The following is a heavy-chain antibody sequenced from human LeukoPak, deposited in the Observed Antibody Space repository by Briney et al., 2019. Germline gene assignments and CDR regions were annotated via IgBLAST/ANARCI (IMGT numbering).Heavy chain of an antibody. CDR1: GGSISSYY. CDR3: ARGGSGWYYYYYYGMDV. Sequence: SETLSLTCTVSGGSISSYYWSWIRQPPGKGLEWIGYIYYSGSTNYNPSLKSRVTISVDTSKNQFALELSSVTAADTAVYYCARGGSGWYYYYYYGMDVWGQGTTVTVSS. J-gene: IGHJ6*02. D-gene: IGHD6-19*01. V-gene: IGHV4-59*01. CDR2: IYYSGST.